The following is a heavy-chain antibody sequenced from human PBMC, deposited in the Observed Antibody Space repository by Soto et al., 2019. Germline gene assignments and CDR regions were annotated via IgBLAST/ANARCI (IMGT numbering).Heavy chain of an antibody. J-gene: IGHJ4*02. Sequence: EVQLVESGGGLVQPGGSLTLSCAASGFTFRSYEMHWVRQPPGKRLQWISYISAYASGTYYADSVRGRFTISRDNARNSLSLQMNRLRVDDTAIYYCVRDLHEPLPADVLRVTRWGQGTQVTVSS. CDR3: VRDLHEPLPADVLRVTR. CDR2: ISAYASGT. V-gene: IGHV3-48*03. D-gene: IGHD3-3*01. CDR1: GFTFRSYE.